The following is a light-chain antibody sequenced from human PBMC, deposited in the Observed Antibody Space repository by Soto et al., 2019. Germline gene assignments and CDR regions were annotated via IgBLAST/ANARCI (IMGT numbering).Light chain of an antibody. V-gene: IGKV1-39*01. CDR3: QLSYITPQT. J-gene: IGKJ1*01. CDR1: QSISKY. Sequence: DIQMTQSPSSLSASVGDRVTITCRASQSISKYVNWYQQKAGKAPKLLIYAAFTLQSGVPSRFSGSGSGTYFPLTIISLQPEVFATYYCQLSYITPQTFGQGTKVDI. CDR2: AAF.